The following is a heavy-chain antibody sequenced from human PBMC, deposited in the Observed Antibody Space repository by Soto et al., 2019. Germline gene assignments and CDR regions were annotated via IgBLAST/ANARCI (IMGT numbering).Heavy chain of an antibody. J-gene: IGHJ4*02. CDR3: ARDSTPGIAVAGTLDY. Sequence: SQTLSLTCAISGGSVSSNSAAWNWIRQSPSRGLEWLGRTYYRSKWYNDYAVSVKSRITINPDTSKNQFSLQLNSVTPEDTAVYYCARDSTPGIAVAGTLDYWGQGTLVTV. CDR2: TYYRSKWYN. V-gene: IGHV6-1*01. D-gene: IGHD6-19*01. CDR1: GGSVSSNSAA.